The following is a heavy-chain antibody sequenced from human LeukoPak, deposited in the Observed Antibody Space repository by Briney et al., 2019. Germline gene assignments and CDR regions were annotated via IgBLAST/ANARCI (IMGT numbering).Heavy chain of an antibody. CDR2: IRFDGSNN. CDR3: AKDSSPCVATQLDY. Sequence: PGGSLRLSCAASGFTFSSYGMHWVRQAPGKGLEWVAFIRFDGSNNYYADSVKGRFTVSRDNSMNTLYLQMNSLRAEDTAVYYCAKDSSPCVATQLDYWGQGTLVTVSS. V-gene: IGHV3-30*02. D-gene: IGHD2-15*01. CDR1: GFTFSSYG. J-gene: IGHJ4*02.